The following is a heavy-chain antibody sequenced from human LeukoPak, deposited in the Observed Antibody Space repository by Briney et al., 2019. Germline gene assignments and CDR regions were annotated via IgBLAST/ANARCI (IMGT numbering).Heavy chain of an antibody. CDR2: IYYSGST. D-gene: IGHD3-22*01. CDR3: AREDYYDAYYL. Sequence: PSETLSLTCTVSGGSISSYYWSWIRQPPGKGLEWIGYIYYSGSTNYNPSLKSRVTISVDTSKNQFSLKLSSVTAADTAVYYCAREDYYDAYYLWGQGTLVTVSS. CDR1: GGSISSYY. V-gene: IGHV4-59*08. J-gene: IGHJ5*02.